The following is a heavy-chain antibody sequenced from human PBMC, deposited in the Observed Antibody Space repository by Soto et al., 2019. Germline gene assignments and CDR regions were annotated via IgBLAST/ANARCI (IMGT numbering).Heavy chain of an antibody. CDR2: ISYDGSNK. V-gene: IGHV3-30-3*01. CDR1: GFTFSSYA. CDR3: ARGLDIVLVPAVIRASYYYYGMDV. D-gene: IGHD2-2*01. J-gene: IGHJ6*02. Sequence: GGSLRLSCAASGFTFSSYAMHWVRQAPGKGLEWVAFISYDGSNKYYADSVKGRFTISRDNSKNTLYLQMNSLRAEDTAVYYFARGLDIVLVPAVIRASYYYYGMDVWGQGT.